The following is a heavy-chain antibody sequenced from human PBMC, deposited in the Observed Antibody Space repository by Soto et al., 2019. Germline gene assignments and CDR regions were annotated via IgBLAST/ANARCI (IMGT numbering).Heavy chain of an antibody. CDR3: ARQESAACPSHYYYGMVV. CDR1: GFTFSSYS. V-gene: IGHV3-48*02. J-gene: IGHJ6*02. D-gene: IGHD3-10*01. Sequence: QPGGSLRLSCAASGFTFSSYSINWVRQAPGKGLEWVSYISSSSSTIYYADSVKGRFTISRDNAKNSLYLQMNSLRDEDTAVHYCARQESAACPSHYYYGMVVWGPGTSLNVFS. CDR2: ISSSSSTI.